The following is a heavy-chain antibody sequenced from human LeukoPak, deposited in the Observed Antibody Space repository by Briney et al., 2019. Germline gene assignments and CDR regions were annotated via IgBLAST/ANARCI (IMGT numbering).Heavy chain of an antibody. Sequence: PSETLSLTCTVSGGSISSYYWSWIRQPAGKGLEWIGRIYTSGSTNYNPSLKSRVTMSVDTSKNQFSLKLSSVTAVDTAVYYCARDSPSLSMVRYYYYGMDVWGQGTTVTVSS. CDR1: GGSISSYY. CDR3: ARDSPSLSMVRYYYYGMDV. CDR2: IYTSGST. J-gene: IGHJ6*02. D-gene: IGHD3-10*01. V-gene: IGHV4-4*07.